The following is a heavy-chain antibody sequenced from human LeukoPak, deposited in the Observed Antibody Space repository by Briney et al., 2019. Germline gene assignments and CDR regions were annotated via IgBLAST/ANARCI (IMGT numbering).Heavy chain of an antibody. D-gene: IGHD2-15*01. Sequence: SETLSLTCTVSGGSISSSSYYWGWIRQPPGKGLEWIGSIYYSGSTYYNPSLKSRVTISVDTSKNQFSLKLSSVTAADTAVYYCASRYSSGGSCHFDYWGQGTLVTVSS. CDR1: GGSISSSSYY. CDR2: IYYSGST. CDR3: ASRYSSGGSCHFDY. V-gene: IGHV4-39*01. J-gene: IGHJ4*02.